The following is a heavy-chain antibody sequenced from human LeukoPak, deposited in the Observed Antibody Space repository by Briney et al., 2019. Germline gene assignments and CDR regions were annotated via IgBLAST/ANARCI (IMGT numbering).Heavy chain of an antibody. CDR1: GFTVSSNY. Sequence: RGGSLRLSCAAAGFTVSSNYMSWVRQAPGKGLEWVSVIYSGGSTYYADSVKGRFTISRDNSKNTLYLQMNSLRAEDTAVYYCANIYCSGGTCTYFDDWGQGTLVTVSS. CDR2: IYSGGST. CDR3: ANIYCSGGTCTYFDD. D-gene: IGHD2-15*01. V-gene: IGHV3-66*01. J-gene: IGHJ4*02.